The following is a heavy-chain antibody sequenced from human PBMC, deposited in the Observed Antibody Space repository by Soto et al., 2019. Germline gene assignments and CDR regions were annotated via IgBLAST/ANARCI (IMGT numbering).Heavy chain of an antibody. CDR2: IHYSGTT. Sequence: QVHFQESGPGLVKPLETLSLTCTVSGGSINNYYCNWVRQPPGKGLEWIGSIHYSGTTHYNPSLESRVTISADRAKNQFSLKLNSVTAADTAVYYCAGDTSGMDVWGQGTTVTVSS. CDR1: GGSINNYY. V-gene: IGHV4-59*01. J-gene: IGHJ6*02. CDR3: AGDTSGMDV.